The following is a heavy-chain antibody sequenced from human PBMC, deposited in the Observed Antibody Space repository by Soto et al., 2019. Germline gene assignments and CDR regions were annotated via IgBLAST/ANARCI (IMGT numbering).Heavy chain of an antibody. CDR2: ISRSGSTI. Sequence: GGSLRLSCAASGFTFSSYEMNWVRQAPGKGLEWVSYISRSGSTIYYADSVKGRFTSSRDNAKNSLYLQMNSLRAEDTAIYYCARDGRAARPNYYFDYWSQGTLVTVSS. CDR3: ARDGRAARPNYYFDY. D-gene: IGHD6-6*01. J-gene: IGHJ4*02. CDR1: GFTFSSYE. V-gene: IGHV3-48*03.